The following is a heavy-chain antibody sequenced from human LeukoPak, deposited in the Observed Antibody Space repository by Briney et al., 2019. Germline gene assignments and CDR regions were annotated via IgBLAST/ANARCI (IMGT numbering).Heavy chain of an antibody. CDR3: ARALDPYYYYGMDV. D-gene: IGHD3/OR15-3a*01. CDR2: INPNSGGT. J-gene: IGHJ6*02. CDR1: GYTFTGYY. Sequence: ASVKVSCKASGYTFTGYYMHWVRQAPGQGLEWMGWINPNSGGTNYAQKFQGRVTMTRDTSISTAYMDLSRLRSDDTAVYYCARALDPYYYYGMDVWGQGTTVTVSS. V-gene: IGHV1-2*02.